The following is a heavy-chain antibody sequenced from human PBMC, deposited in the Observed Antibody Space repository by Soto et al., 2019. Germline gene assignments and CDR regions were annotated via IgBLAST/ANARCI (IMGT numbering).Heavy chain of an antibody. D-gene: IGHD5-18*01. CDR1: GFTFSNAW. CDR2: IKSKTDGGTT. Sequence: GGSLRLSCAASGFTFSNAWMSWVRQAPGKGLEWVGRIKSKTDGGTTDYAAPVKGRFTISRDDSKNTLYLQMNSLKTEDTAVYYCTTGSVDTAMVTFDYWGQGTLVTVSS. CDR3: TTGSVDTAMVTFDY. J-gene: IGHJ4*02. V-gene: IGHV3-15*01.